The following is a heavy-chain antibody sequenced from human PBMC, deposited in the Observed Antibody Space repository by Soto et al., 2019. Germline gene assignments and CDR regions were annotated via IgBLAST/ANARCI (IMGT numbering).Heavy chain of an antibody. V-gene: IGHV1-46*01. CDR2: INPSGGST. CDR1: GYTFTSYY. D-gene: IGHD2-2*01. J-gene: IGHJ4*02. Sequence: VASVKVSCKASGYTFTSYYMHWVRQAPGQGLEWMGIINPSGGSTSYAQKFQGRVTMTRDTSTSTVYMELSSLRAEDTAVYYCAKDVVPAAIRWYFDYWGQGTLVTVSS. CDR3: AKDVVPAAIRWYFDY.